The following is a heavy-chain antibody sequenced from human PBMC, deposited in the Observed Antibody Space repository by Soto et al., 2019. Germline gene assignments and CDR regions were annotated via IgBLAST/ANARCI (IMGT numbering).Heavy chain of an antibody. Sequence: ASVKVSCKASGYTFTGYYMHWVRQAPGQGLEWMGWINPNSGGTNYAQKFQGRVTMTRDTSISTAYMELSRLRSDDTAVYYCARERDGRWFGEFTGMDVWGQGTTVTVSS. J-gene: IGHJ6*02. CDR3: ARERDGRWFGEFTGMDV. V-gene: IGHV1-2*02. CDR1: GYTFTGYY. CDR2: INPNSGGT. D-gene: IGHD3-10*01.